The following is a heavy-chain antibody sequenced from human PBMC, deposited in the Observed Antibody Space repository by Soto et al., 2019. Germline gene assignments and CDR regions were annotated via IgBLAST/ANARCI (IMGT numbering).Heavy chain of an antibody. CDR1: GGSISSYY. J-gene: IGHJ5*02. CDR2: IFYSGTI. CDR3: ARIFPSYQVLHYFDP. D-gene: IGHD2-2*01. Sequence: SETLSLTCTVSGGSISSYYWSWIRQPPGKGLEWIGYIFYSGTINYNPSLKSRVTMSMDTSKNQFSLTLSSVTAADTAVYYCARIFPSYQVLHYFDPWGQGNLVTVYS. V-gene: IGHV4-59*01.